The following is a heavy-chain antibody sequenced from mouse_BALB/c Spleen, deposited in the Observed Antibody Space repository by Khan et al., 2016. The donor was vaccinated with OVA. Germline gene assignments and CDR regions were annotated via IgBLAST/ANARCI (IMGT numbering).Heavy chain of an antibody. Sequence: EVELVESGGGLVQPGGSRKLSCAASGFTFSGFGMHWVRQAPEKGLEWVAFIGSGSSTIYYADTVKGRVTISRDNPKKTLFLQMTSLRSEDTAIYFCARTCYVFFDYWGQGTPLTVSS. CDR3: ARTCYVFFDY. D-gene: IGHD2-12*01. CDR2: IGSGSSTI. V-gene: IGHV5-17*02. CDR1: GFTFSGFG. J-gene: IGHJ2*01.